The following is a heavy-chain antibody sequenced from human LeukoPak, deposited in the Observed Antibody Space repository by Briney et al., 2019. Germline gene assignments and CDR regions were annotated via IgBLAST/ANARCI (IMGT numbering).Heavy chain of an antibody. Sequence: GGSLRLSCTAPGFTFGDYAMSWFRQAPGKGLEWVGFIRSKAYGGTTEYAASVKGRFTISRDDSKSIAYLQMNSLKTEDTAVYYCTRVPNYDFWSGFRTAAFDIWGQGTMVTVSS. CDR2: IRSKAYGGTT. CDR1: GFTFGDYA. CDR3: TRVPNYDFWSGFRTAAFDI. V-gene: IGHV3-49*03. D-gene: IGHD3-3*01. J-gene: IGHJ3*02.